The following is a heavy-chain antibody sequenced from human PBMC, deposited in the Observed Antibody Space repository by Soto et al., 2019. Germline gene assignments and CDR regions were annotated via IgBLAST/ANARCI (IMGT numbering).Heavy chain of an antibody. D-gene: IGHD6-19*01. Sequence: QLQLQESGPGLVKPSETLSLTCTVSGGSISSGSFYWGWIRQPPGKGLEWIGSIYYTRNTYYNPSLKSRVTISVDSSKNQFFLKLSSVTAADTAVYYCARHWEQWLGYIDYWGQGTLVAVSS. CDR1: GGSISSGSFY. J-gene: IGHJ4*02. CDR3: ARHWEQWLGYIDY. V-gene: IGHV4-39*01. CDR2: IYYTRNT.